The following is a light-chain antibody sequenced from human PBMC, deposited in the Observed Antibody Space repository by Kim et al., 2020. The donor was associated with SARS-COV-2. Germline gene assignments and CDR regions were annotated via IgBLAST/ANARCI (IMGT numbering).Light chain of an antibody. CDR2: AAS. CDR1: QGISSE. J-gene: IGKJ4*01. V-gene: IGKV1-27*01. CDR3: QKYDSDPRT. Sequence: ASIGDRVTITCRASQGISSELAWYQQKPGNIPKVVIYAASTLQSGVPSRFSGSGSGTDFTLTISSLQPEDVATYYCQKYDSDPRTFGGGTKVEIK.